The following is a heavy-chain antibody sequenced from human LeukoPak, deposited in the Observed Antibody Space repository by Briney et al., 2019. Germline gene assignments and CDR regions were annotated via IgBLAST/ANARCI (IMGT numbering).Heavy chain of an antibody. CDR2: INHSGST. J-gene: IGHJ4*02. V-gene: IGHV4-34*01. Sequence: PSETLSLTCAVYGGSFSGYYWSWIRQPPGKGLEWIGEINHSGSTNYNPSLKSRVTISVDTSKNQFSLKLSSVTAADTAVYYCANLAAAGINYWGQGTLVTVSS. D-gene: IGHD6-13*01. CDR3: ANLAAAGINY. CDR1: GGSFSGYY.